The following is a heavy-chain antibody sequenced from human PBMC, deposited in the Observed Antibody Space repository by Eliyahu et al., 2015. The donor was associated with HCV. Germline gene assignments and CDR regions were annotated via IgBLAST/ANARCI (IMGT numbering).Heavy chain of an antibody. V-gene: IGHV4-59*01. D-gene: IGHD6-19*01. CDR1: GXSITXYS. CDR3: ASGGGGIAVAGTGGWFDP. J-gene: IGHJ5*02. CDR2: IYYXGSA. Sequence: QVQLQESGPGLVKPSXTLSLTCTVSGXSITXYSWSWIRQPPGKGLEWIGYIYYXGSANDXPSLKSRXTISVXTSKNQFSLKLSSVTAADTAVYYCASGGGGIAVAGTGGWFDPWGQGTLVTVSS.